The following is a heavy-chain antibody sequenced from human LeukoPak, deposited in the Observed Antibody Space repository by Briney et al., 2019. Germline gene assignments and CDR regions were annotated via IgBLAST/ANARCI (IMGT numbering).Heavy chain of an antibody. V-gene: IGHV3-21*01. Sequence: GGSLRLSCAASGFALSTYAMHWVRQAPGKGLEWVSSISSSSIYIYYADSVKGRFTISRDSAKNSLYLQMNSLRAEDTAVYYCARDRGSVVTVAFQHWGQGTLVTVSS. CDR3: ARDRGSVVTVAFQH. CDR2: ISSSSIYI. J-gene: IGHJ1*01. CDR1: GFALSTYA. D-gene: IGHD4-23*01.